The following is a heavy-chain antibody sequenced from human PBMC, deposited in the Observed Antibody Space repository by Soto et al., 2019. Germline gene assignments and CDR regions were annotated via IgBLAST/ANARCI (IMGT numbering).Heavy chain of an antibody. CDR2: INAGNGNT. Sequence: ASVKVSCKASGYTFTSYAMHWVRQAPGQRLEWMGWINAGNGNTKYSQKFQGRVTITTATSTNTVFLELRSLKSDDTAIYYCARDRLRGYDSSGFYSWGQGTMVTVSS. CDR1: GYTFTSYA. D-gene: IGHD3-22*01. V-gene: IGHV1-3*01. J-gene: IGHJ4*02. CDR3: ARDRLRGYDSSGFYS.